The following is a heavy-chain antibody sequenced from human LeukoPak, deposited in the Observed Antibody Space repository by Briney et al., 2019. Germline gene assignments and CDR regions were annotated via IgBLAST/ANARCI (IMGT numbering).Heavy chain of an antibody. Sequence: SETLSLTCAVYGGSFSGYYWSRIRQPPGKGLEWIGEISHSGSINYNPSLKSRVTISVDTSKNQFSLNLSSVTAADTAVYYCARGRGGRAYGSGSYRNYYYGMDVWGQGTTVTVSS. CDR3: ARGRGGRAYGSGSYRNYYYGMDV. CDR1: GGSFSGYY. J-gene: IGHJ6*02. D-gene: IGHD3-10*01. V-gene: IGHV4-34*01. CDR2: ISHSGSI.